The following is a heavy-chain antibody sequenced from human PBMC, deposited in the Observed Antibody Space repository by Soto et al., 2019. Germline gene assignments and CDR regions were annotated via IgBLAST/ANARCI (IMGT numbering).Heavy chain of an antibody. CDR2: INHTGGS. D-gene: IGHD3-3*01. CDR1: GGSVNGYY. CDR3: ATRITVFGLLMPPFNP. V-gene: IGHV4-34*01. Sequence: SETLSLPCAVYGGSVNGYYCNWLRQPPGKGLEWIGAINHTGGSSYALSLKMRVTMVVDTSKNQFSLRLSSVTAADTAIYYCATRITVFGLLMPPFNPWGQGTQDTVSS. J-gene: IGHJ5*02.